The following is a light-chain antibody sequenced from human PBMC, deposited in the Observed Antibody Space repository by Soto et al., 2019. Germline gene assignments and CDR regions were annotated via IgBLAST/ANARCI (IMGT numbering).Light chain of an antibody. V-gene: IGLV2-14*01. CDR2: EVS. CDR1: STDVGGYNY. J-gene: IGLJ1*01. CDR3: GSYTSTDTPFV. Sequence: SVLTQPAPVSGSPGQSITISCTGTSTDVGGYNYVSWYQHHPGKGPKLIIYEVSNRPSGVSDRFSGSKSGNKASLIISNLEAEDESDYYCGSYTSTDTPFVFGTGTKVTVL.